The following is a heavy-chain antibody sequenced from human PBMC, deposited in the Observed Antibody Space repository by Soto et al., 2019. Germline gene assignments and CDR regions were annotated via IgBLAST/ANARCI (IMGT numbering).Heavy chain of an antibody. Sequence: PGEYLKLSCKGSGYSFTIYWILWVRQVPWKGLDWMGRIDPSDSYTNYSPSFQGHVTISADKSISTAYLQWSSLKASDTAMYYCARPREYCSSTSCYPNWFDPWGQGTLVTVSS. J-gene: IGHJ5*02. D-gene: IGHD2-2*01. V-gene: IGHV5-10-1*01. CDR2: IDPSDSYT. CDR1: GYSFTIYW. CDR3: ARPREYCSSTSCYPNWFDP.